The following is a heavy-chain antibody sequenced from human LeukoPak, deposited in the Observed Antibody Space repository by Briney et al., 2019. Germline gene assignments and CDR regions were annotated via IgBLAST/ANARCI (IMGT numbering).Heavy chain of an antibody. J-gene: IGHJ4*02. Sequence: ASVKVSCKASGYTFTGYYMHWVRQAPGQGLEWMGWINPNSGGTNYAQKFQGRVTMTRDTSISTAYMELSRLRSDDTAVYYCARDNDSSGYGLYYFDYWGQGTLVTVSS. CDR3: ARDNDSSGYGLYYFDY. CDR1: GYTFTGYY. CDR2: INPNSGGT. D-gene: IGHD3-22*01. V-gene: IGHV1-2*02.